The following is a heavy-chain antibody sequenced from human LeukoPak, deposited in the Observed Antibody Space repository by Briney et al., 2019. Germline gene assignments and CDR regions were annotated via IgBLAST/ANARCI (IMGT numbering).Heavy chain of an antibody. Sequence: GGSLRLACAASGFTFSSYWMSWVRQAPGKGLEWVANIKQDGSEKYYVDSVKGRFTISRDNAKNSLYLQMNSLRAEDTAVYYCATMTRPDFYFDYWGQGTLVTVSS. CDR1: GFTFSSYW. J-gene: IGHJ4*02. CDR3: ATMTRPDFYFDY. V-gene: IGHV3-7*01. D-gene: IGHD3-3*01. CDR2: IKQDGSEK.